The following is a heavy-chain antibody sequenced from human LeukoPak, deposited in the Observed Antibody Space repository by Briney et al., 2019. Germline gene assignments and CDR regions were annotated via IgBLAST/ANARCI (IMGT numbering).Heavy chain of an antibody. Sequence: GGTLRLSCAASGFSNYAMSWVRQAQGKGLEWVSGISGSGDNTYYADSVKGRFTISRDNSKNTLYLQMNSLRVEDTAVYYCAKAFRYSSGWYDYWGQGTLVTVSS. CDR2: ISGSGDNT. V-gene: IGHV3-23*01. CDR3: AKAFRYSSGWYDY. D-gene: IGHD6-19*01. CDR1: GFSNYA. J-gene: IGHJ4*02.